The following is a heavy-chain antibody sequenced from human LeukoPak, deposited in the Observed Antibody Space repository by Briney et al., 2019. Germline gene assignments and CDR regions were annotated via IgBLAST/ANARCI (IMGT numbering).Heavy chain of an antibody. CDR3: EAAGGSNPYIY. Sequence: SVKVSCTSSVDNFHSDVYSGVRQAPGQGLEWMGGIIPVFGTVKYAQKFQGRVTITADESTSTASMELDSLKASDTARYFCEAAGGSNPYIYWGQGIRVTVSS. D-gene: IGHD2-15*01. V-gene: IGHV1-69*13. J-gene: IGHJ4*02. CDR2: IIPVFGTV. CDR1: VDNFHSDV.